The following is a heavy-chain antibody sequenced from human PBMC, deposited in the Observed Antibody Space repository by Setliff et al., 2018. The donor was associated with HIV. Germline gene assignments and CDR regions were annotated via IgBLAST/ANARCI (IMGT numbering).Heavy chain of an antibody. J-gene: IGHJ4*02. D-gene: IGHD2-21*02. CDR2: IYPGDSDT. CDR3: TRHILAYCAGDCYPLDY. CDR1: GYSFTNYW. V-gene: IGHV5-51*01. Sequence: HGESLKISCKGSGYSFTNYWIGWVRQMPGKGLEWVGIIYPGDSDTRYSPSFQGQVTFSADKSISTAYLQWSSLKASDTAIYYCTRHILAYCAGDCYPLDYWGQGTLVTVSS.